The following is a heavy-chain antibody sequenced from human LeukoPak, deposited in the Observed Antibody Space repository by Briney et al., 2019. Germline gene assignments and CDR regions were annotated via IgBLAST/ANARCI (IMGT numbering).Heavy chain of an antibody. D-gene: IGHD4-17*01. J-gene: IGHJ4*02. CDR1: GGSISSGSYY. Sequence: ASETLSLTCTVSGGSISSGSYYWSWIRQPAGKGLEWIGRIYTSGTTHYNPSLKSRVTMSVDTSKNQFSLKLSSVTAADTAVYYCARLSTVTTSFDYWGQGTLVTVSS. V-gene: IGHV4-61*02. CDR3: ARLSTVTTSFDY. CDR2: IYTSGTT.